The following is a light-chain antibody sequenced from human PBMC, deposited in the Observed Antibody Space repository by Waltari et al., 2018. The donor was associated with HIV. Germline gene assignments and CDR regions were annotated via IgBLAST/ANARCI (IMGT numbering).Light chain of an antibody. CDR3: AAWDDSLNGLV. V-gene: IGLV1-44*01. CDR2: TNN. Sequence: QSVLTQPPSASGTPGQRVTISCSGSSSNIGFNIVNWYQQHPGAAPKLLIYTNNQRPSGVPDRFSGSKSGTSASLAISGLQSEDEADYYCAAWDDSLNGLVFGGGTKLTVL. CDR1: SSNIGFNI. J-gene: IGLJ3*02.